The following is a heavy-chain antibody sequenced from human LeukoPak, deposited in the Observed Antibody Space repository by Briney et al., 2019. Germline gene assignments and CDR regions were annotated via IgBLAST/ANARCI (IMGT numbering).Heavy chain of an antibody. CDR1: GYTLTELS. CDR2: FDPEDGET. J-gene: IGHJ3*02. D-gene: IGHD3-16*02. Sequence: ASVKVSCKVSGYTLTELSMHWVRQAPGKGLEWMGGFDPEDGETIYAQKFQGRVTMTEDTSTDTAYMELSSLRSEDTAVYYCATALYVWGSYRRPVAFDIWGQGTMVTVSS. V-gene: IGHV1-24*01. CDR3: ATALYVWGSYRRPVAFDI.